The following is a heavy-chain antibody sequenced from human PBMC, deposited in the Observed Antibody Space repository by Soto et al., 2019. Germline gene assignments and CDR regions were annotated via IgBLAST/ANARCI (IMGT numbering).Heavy chain of an antibody. V-gene: IGHV1-3*01. CDR2: INAGNGHT. D-gene: IGHD1-1*01. CDR3: ARDGGGGTSLGYNWFDP. J-gene: IGHJ5*02. Sequence: ASVKVSCKASGYTFTIHAIHWVRQAPGQRLEWVGWINAGNGHTKYSQNFQGRVTITRDTSASTAYMELSSLRSEDTAVYYCARDGGGGTSLGYNWFDPWGQGTLVTVSS. CDR1: GYTFTIHA.